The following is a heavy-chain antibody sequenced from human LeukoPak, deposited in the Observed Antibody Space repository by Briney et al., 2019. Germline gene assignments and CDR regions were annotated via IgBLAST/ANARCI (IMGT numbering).Heavy chain of an antibody. D-gene: IGHD3-22*01. Sequence: PGGSLRLSCAASGFTFSSYSMNWVRRAPGKGLEWVSSISSSSSYIYYADSVKGRFTISRDNAKNSLYLQMNSLRAEDTAVYYCARDIKVYYYDSSGYPYYFDYWGQGTLVTVSS. CDR1: GFTFSSYS. V-gene: IGHV3-21*01. J-gene: IGHJ4*02. CDR2: ISSSSSYI. CDR3: ARDIKVYYYDSSGYPYYFDY.